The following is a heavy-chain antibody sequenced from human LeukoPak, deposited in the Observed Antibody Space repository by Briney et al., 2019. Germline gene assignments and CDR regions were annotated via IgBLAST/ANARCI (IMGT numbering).Heavy chain of an antibody. D-gene: IGHD3-3*01. CDR1: GFTFSSYE. V-gene: IGHV3-48*03. CDR2: ISSSGSTI. J-gene: IGHJ6*03. CDR3: AGGYAYDFWSGWSTDYMDA. Sequence: GGSLSLSCAASGFTFSSYEMNWVRQAPGKGLEWVSYISSSGSTIYYADSVKGRFTISRDNAKNSLYLQVNSLRAEDTAVYYCAGGYAYDFWSGWSTDYMDAWGKGTTVTVSS.